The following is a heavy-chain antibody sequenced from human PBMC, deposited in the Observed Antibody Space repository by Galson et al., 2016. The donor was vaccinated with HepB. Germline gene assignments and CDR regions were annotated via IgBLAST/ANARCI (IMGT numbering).Heavy chain of an antibody. Sequence: SVKVSCKAYGYTFTSYAMHWLRQAPGQRPEWMGWINGGNGDTKYSQKFQGRVTITRDTSARTGFMELRSLISEETAVYYCAKDDHCSSTSCYSMDVWGQGTTVTVSS. CDR2: INGGNGDT. CDR1: GYTFTSYA. J-gene: IGHJ6*02. D-gene: IGHD2-2*01. CDR3: AKDDHCSSTSCYSMDV. V-gene: IGHV1-3*01.